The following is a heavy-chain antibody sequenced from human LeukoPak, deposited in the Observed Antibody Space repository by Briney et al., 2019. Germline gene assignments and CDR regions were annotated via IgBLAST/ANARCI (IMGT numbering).Heavy chain of an antibody. CDR1: GFTFDDYG. CDR2: INWNGGGT. Sequence: GGSLRLSCAASGFTFDDYGMSWVRQAPGKGLEWVSGINWNGGGTGYGDSVKGRFTISRDNAKNSLYLQMNSLRAEDTALYHCARGAAGYSSGWHGGAFDYWGQGTLVTVSS. D-gene: IGHD6-19*01. V-gene: IGHV3-20*01. CDR3: ARGAAGYSSGWHGGAFDY. J-gene: IGHJ4*02.